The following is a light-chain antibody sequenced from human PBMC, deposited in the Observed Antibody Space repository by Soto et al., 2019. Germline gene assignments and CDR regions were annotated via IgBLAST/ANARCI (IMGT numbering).Light chain of an antibody. Sequence: ERVTTQYPATLSVYPGERATLSRRASQSVSSYLAWYQQEPGQAPRLLIYDASTRATGIPVRFSGSGSGTEFTLTISSLQSEDFGVYYCQQNKDWPGTFGQGTKVAIK. CDR3: QQNKDWPGT. CDR2: DAS. J-gene: IGKJ1*01. CDR1: QSVSSY. V-gene: IGKV3-15*01.